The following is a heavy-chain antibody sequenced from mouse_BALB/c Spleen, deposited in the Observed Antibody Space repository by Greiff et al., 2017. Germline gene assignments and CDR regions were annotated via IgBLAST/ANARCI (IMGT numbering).Heavy chain of an antibody. CDR1: GFTFSSFG. J-gene: IGHJ4*01. D-gene: IGHD1-1*01. CDR2: ISSGSSTI. CDR3: AREMTYYGSSYGYAMDY. V-gene: IGHV5-17*02. Sequence: DVQLQESGGGLVQPGGSRKLSCAASGFTFSSFGMHWVRQAPEKGLEWVAYISSGSSTIYYADTVKGRFTISRDNPKNTLFLQMTSLRSEDTAMYYCAREMTYYGSSYGYAMDYWGQGTSVTVSS.